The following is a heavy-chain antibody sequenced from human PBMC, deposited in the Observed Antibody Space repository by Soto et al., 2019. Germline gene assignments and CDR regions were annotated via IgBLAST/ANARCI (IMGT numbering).Heavy chain of an antibody. D-gene: IGHD1-1*01. CDR1: GFTFSSYG. Sequence: GGSLRLSCAASGFTFSSYGMHWVRQAPGKGLEWVAVISYDGSNKYYADSVKGRFTISRDNSKNTLYLQMNSLRAEDTAVYYCAKDQLERYYYYYMYVWGKGTTVTVSS. CDR3: AKDQLERYYYYYMYV. J-gene: IGHJ6*03. V-gene: IGHV3-30*18. CDR2: ISYDGSNK.